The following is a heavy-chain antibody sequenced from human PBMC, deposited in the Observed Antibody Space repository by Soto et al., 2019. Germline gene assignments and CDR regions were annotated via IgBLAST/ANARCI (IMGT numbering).Heavy chain of an antibody. CDR2: ISYDGINE. V-gene: IGHV3-30*15. J-gene: IGHJ4*02. CDR1: GFTFTSYA. CDR3: ARDRLRLGELSLIRYFDY. Sequence: QVQLVESGGSVAQPGRSLRLSCEASGFTFTSYAMHWVRQAPGTGLEWVAVISYDGINEYYADSVKGRFPISRDNSKNTLFLQMSSLRVEDTALYYCARDRLRLGELSLIRYFDYWGQGTLVTVSS. D-gene: IGHD3-16*02.